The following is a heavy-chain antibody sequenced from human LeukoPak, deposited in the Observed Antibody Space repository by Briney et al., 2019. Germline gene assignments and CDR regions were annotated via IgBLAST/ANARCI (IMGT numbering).Heavy chain of an antibody. CDR3: ARAGGWTNYYYYGMDV. CDR1: GGSIRSSYYY. V-gene: IGHV4-39*07. Sequence: SETLSLTCTVSGGSIRSSYYYWGWIRQPPGKGLEWIGEINHSGSTNYNPSLKSRVTISVDTSKNQFSLKLSSVTAADTAVYYCARAGGWTNYYYYGMDVWGQGTTVTVSS. D-gene: IGHD6-19*01. J-gene: IGHJ6*02. CDR2: INHSGST.